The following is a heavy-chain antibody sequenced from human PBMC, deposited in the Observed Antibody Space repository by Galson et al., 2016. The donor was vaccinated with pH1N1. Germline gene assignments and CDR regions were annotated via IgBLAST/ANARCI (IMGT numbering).Heavy chain of an antibody. D-gene: IGHD3-9*01. J-gene: IGHJ4*02. CDR1: GDFISSGDYF. Sequence: TLSLTCAVSGDFISSGDYFWSWIRQPPGKGLEWIGYIYYSGNTFYNPSLKSRVTISLDTSKTQFPLKLSSVTATDTAIYYCARGRDYDILTGSSYYFDYWGQGTLVTVSS. CDR2: IYYSGNT. CDR3: ARGRDYDILTGSSYYFDY. V-gene: IGHV4-30-4*08.